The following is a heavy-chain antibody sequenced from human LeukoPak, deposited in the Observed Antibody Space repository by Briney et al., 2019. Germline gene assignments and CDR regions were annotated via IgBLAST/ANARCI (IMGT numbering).Heavy chain of an antibody. CDR1: GFTFSDYY. CDR2: ISSSSSYT. J-gene: IGHJ4*02. V-gene: IGHV3-11*03. D-gene: IGHD4-23*01. Sequence: GGSLRLSCAASGFTFSDYYMSWIRQARGKGLEWVSYISSSSSYTNYADSVQGRFTISRDNAKNSLYMQMNSLRAEDTAVYYCARGPSGGNAFGYWGQGTLVTVSS. CDR3: ARGPSGGNAFGY.